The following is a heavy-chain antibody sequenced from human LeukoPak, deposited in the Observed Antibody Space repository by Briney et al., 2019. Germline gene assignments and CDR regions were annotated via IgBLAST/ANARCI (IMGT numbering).Heavy chain of an antibody. V-gene: IGHV3-23*01. Sequence: PGGSLRLSCAASGFTFSSYAMNWVRRAPGKGLEWVSTISGTGGSTYYADSVKGRFTISRDTSKNTLYLQMNSLRAEDTAVYYCAKGLSSCDYGLHYWGQGTLVTVSS. J-gene: IGHJ4*02. CDR1: GFTFSSYA. CDR3: AKGLSSCDYGLHY. D-gene: IGHD4-17*01. CDR2: ISGTGGST.